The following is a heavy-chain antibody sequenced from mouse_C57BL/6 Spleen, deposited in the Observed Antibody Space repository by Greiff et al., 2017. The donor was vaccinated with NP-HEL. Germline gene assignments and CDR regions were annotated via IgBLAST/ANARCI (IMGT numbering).Heavy chain of an antibody. D-gene: IGHD2-5*01. V-gene: IGHV2-9*01. Sequence: QVQLQQSGPGLVAPSQSLSITCTVSGFSLTSYGVDWVRQPPGTGLEWLGVIWGGGSTTYNSALMSRLSISKDNSKSQVCLKMNRLQTDYTAMYYCAKHYSNYFFADWGQGTLVTVSA. J-gene: IGHJ3*01. CDR1: GFSLTSYG. CDR3: AKHYSNYFFAD. CDR2: IWGGGST.